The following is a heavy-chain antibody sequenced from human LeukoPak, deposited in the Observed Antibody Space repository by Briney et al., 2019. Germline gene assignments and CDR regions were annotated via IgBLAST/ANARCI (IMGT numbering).Heavy chain of an antibody. Sequence: GGSLRLSCAASGFTFSSYWMSWVRQAPGKGLEWVANIKQDGSEKYYVDSVKGRFTISRDNAKNSLYLQMNSLRAEDTAVYYCARVLGAAAATGAFDYWGQGTLVTVSS. CDR3: ARVLGAAAATGAFDY. V-gene: IGHV3-7*02. CDR2: IKQDGSEK. J-gene: IGHJ4*02. D-gene: IGHD6-13*01. CDR1: GFTFSSYW.